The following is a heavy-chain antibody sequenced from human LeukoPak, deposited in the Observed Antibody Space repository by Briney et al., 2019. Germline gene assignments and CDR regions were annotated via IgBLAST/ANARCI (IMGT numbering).Heavy chain of an antibody. D-gene: IGHD3-10*01. V-gene: IGHV5-51*01. Sequence: GESLKISCEASGYSFTNYWIGWVRQMPGKGLEWMGIIYPGDPDTRYSPSFQGQVTISADKSISTAYLQWSSLKASDTAMYYCASHVGTMVRGVIPGNYFDYWGQGTLVTVSS. CDR1: GYSFTNYW. J-gene: IGHJ4*02. CDR3: ASHVGTMVRGVIPGNYFDY. CDR2: IYPGDPDT.